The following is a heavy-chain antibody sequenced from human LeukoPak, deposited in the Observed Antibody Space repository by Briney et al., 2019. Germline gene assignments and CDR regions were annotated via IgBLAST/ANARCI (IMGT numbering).Heavy chain of an antibody. CDR1: GGSISSYY. J-gene: IGHJ4*02. CDR3: ARVYYDSSGYYYLLDY. Sequence: SETLSLTCTVSGGSISSYYWSWIRQPPGKGLEWIGYIYYSGSTNYNPSLKSRVTISVDTSKNQFSLKLSSVTAADTAVYYRARVYYDSSGYYYLLDYWGQGTLVAVSS. V-gene: IGHV4-59*01. CDR2: IYYSGST. D-gene: IGHD3-22*01.